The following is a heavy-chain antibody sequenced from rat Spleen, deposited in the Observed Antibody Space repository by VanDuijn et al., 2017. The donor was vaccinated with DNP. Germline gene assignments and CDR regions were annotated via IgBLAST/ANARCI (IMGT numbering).Heavy chain of an antibody. V-gene: IGHV5-7*01. Sequence: EVQLVESGGGLVQSGRSLKLSCAASGFTFSDHNMAWVRQVPKKGLEWVASSSYDGSRVHYRDSVKGRFTVSRDNAKSILYLQMDSLRSEDTATYYCARPDAWGQGTSVTVSS. CDR1: GFTFSDHN. J-gene: IGHJ4*01. CDR2: SSYDGSRV. CDR3: ARPDA.